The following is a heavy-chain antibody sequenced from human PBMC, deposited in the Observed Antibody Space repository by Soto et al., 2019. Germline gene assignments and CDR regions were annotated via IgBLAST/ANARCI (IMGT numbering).Heavy chain of an antibody. Sequence: GASVKVSCKASGYTFTGYYMHWVRQAPGQGLEWMGWINPNSGGTNCAQKFQGRVTMTRDTSITTAYMELSRLRSDDTAVYYCARDHYSSSSLYYYYYGMDVWGQGTTVTVSS. D-gene: IGHD6-6*01. CDR1: GYTFTGYY. CDR2: INPNSGGT. J-gene: IGHJ6*02. V-gene: IGHV1-2*02. CDR3: ARDHYSSSSLYYYYYGMDV.